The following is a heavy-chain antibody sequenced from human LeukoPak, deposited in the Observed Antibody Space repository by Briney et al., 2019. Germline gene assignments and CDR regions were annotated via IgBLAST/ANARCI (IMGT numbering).Heavy chain of an antibody. Sequence: ASVKVSCKASGYTFTSYYMHWVRQAPGQGLEWMGIINPSGGSTSYAQKFQGRVTMTRDTSTSTVYMELSSLGSEDTAVYYCARDLEIAATGFMDYWGQEPWSPSPQ. CDR3: ARDLEIAATGFMDY. CDR2: INPSGGST. J-gene: IGHJ4*01. CDR1: GYTFTSYY. V-gene: IGHV1-46*01. D-gene: IGHD1-26*01.